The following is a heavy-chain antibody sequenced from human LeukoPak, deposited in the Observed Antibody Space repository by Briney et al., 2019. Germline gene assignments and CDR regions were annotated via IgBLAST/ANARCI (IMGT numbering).Heavy chain of an antibody. CDR1: GFTFSSYD. CDR2: ISGSVGST. J-gene: IGHJ3*02. D-gene: IGHD3-22*01. V-gene: IGHV3-23*01. CDR3: AKSLGDSSGYYEAFDI. Sequence: PGGSLRLSCAASGFTFSSYDMSWVRQAPGKGLEWVSGISGSVGSTNYADSVRGRFTISRDNSKNTLYLQMNSLGAEDTAVYYCAKSLGDSSGYYEAFDIWGRGTMVTVSS.